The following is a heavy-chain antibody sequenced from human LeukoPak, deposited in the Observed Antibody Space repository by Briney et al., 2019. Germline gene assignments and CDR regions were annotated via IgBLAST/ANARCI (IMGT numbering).Heavy chain of an antibody. Sequence: PGGSLRLSCAASGFTFSSYWMSWVRQAPGKGLEWVANIKQDGSEKYYVDSVKGRFTISRDNAKNSLYLQMNSLRAEDTAVYYCARDGGTSGWFGELFQWGQGTLVTVSS. D-gene: IGHD3-10*01. V-gene: IGHV3-7*01. CDR3: ARDGGTSGWFGELFQ. CDR2: IKQDGSEK. J-gene: IGHJ4*02. CDR1: GFTFSSYW.